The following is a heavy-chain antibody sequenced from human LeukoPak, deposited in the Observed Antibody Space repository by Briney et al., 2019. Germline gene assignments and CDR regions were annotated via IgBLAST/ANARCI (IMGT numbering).Heavy chain of an antibody. V-gene: IGHV4-4*07. CDR3: AAGRTTVSDNWFDP. J-gene: IGHJ5*02. Sequence: PSETLSLTCTVSGGSISSYFWSWIRQPAGKGLEWIGRIYTSGSTNYNPSLKSRVTMSVDTSKNQFSLKLSSVTAADTAVYYCAAGRTTVSDNWFDPRGQGTLVTVSS. CDR2: IYTSGST. D-gene: IGHD4-11*01. CDR1: GGSISSYF.